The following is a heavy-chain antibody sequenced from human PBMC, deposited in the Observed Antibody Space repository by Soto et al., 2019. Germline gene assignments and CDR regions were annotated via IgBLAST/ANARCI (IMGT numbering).Heavy chain of an antibody. J-gene: IGHJ4*02. CDR3: ARHGGYYFDY. D-gene: IGHD3-16*01. CDR1: SGSFSGYY. CDR2: IYQSVNV. Sequence: SETLSLTCAVYSGSFSGYYWSWIRQPPGEGLEWIGEIYQSVNVIYNPSLESRVTMSGDSSKNQFSLKLSSVTAADTAVYYCARHGGYYFDYWGQGTLVTVSS. V-gene: IGHV4-34*01.